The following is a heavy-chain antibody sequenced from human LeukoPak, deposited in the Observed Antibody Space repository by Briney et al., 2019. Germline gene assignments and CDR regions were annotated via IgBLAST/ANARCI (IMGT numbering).Heavy chain of an antibody. D-gene: IGHD2-2*01. V-gene: IGHV4-39*07. CDR1: GGSISSSSYF. J-gene: IGHJ4*02. Sequence: MASETLSLTCTVSGGSISSSSYFWGWIRQPPGKGLEWIGNIYYSGSTYYNPSLKSRLTISVDTSKNQFSLRLSSVTAADTAVYYCAREPGDWGQGTLVTVSS. CDR3: AREPGD. CDR2: IYYSGST.